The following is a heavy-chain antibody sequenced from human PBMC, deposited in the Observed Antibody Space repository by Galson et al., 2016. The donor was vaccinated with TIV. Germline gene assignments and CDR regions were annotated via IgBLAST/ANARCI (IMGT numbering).Heavy chain of an antibody. CDR2: ISHSGYA. Sequence: SETLSLTCAVSGGSLSGYFWTWIRQAPGKGLEWIGEISHSGYARHNPSLESRVTLSRDTSKSQFSLQLSSVTAADTAVYYCAREFYDVLTGPINFYYGMDIWGQGTTVTV. CDR3: AREFYDVLTGPINFYYGMDI. J-gene: IGHJ6*02. V-gene: IGHV4-34*01. D-gene: IGHD3-9*01. CDR1: GGSLSGYF.